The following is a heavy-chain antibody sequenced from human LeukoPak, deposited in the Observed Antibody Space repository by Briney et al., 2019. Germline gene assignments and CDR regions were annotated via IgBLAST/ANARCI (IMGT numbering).Heavy chain of an antibody. CDR1: GFTFSSYN. CDR2: ISSSSSYI. J-gene: IGHJ6*03. D-gene: IGHD3-16*02. Sequence: GGSLRLSCAASGFTFSSYNMNWVRQAPGKGLEWVSSISSSSSYIYYADSVKGRFTISRDNAKNSLYLQMNSLRAEDTAVYYCARVIAFRGYMDVWGKGTTVTVSS. V-gene: IGHV3-21*06. CDR3: ARVIAFRGYMDV.